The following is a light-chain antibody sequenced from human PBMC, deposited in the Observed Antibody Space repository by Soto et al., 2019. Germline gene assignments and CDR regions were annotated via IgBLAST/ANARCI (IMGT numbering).Light chain of an antibody. CDR1: SSNIGAGYD. V-gene: IGLV1-40*01. Sequence: QSVLTQPPSVSGAPGQRVTISCTGSSSNIGAGYDVHWYQQLPGTAPKLLIYDNTNRPSGVPDRFSGSKSGTSASLAITGLQAEDETDYYCISYSSSTTLVVFGPGTKLTVL. J-gene: IGLJ1*01. CDR2: DNT. CDR3: ISYSSSTTLVV.